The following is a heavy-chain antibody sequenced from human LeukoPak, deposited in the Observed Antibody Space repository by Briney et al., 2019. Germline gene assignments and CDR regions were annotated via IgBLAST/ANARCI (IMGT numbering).Heavy chain of an antibody. Sequence: GGSLRLSCAASGFTFSSYSMNWVRQAPGKGLEWVSYISSSSSTIYYADSVKGRFTISRDSSNTLYLQMNSLRADDTAVYYCAKAPHRDSRPTASFHIWGQGTMVTVSS. CDR1: GFTFSSYS. CDR2: ISSSSSTI. J-gene: IGHJ3*02. CDR3: AKAPHRDSRPTASFHI. V-gene: IGHV3-48*01. D-gene: IGHD1-1*01.